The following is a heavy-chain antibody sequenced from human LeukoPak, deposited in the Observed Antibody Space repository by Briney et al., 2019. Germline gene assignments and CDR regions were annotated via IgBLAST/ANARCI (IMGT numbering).Heavy chain of an antibody. CDR3: ARLTYYDILTGYFAFDI. CDR2: INHSGST. D-gene: IGHD3-9*01. V-gene: IGHV4-34*01. J-gene: IGHJ3*02. Sequence: PSETLSLTCAVYGGSFSGYYWSWIRQPPGKGLEWIGEINHSGSTNYNPSLKSRVTISVDTSKNQFSLKLSSVTAADTAVYYCARLTYYDILTGYFAFDIWGQGTMVTVSS. CDR1: GGSFSGYY.